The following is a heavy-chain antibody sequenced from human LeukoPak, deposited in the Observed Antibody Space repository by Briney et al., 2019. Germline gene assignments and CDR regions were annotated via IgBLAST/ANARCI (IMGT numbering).Heavy chain of an antibody. CDR3: ARWIEYYDFWSGYYDY. V-gene: IGHV1-2*02. J-gene: IGHJ4*02. CDR1: GYTFTGYY. Sequence: ASVKVSCKASGYTFTGYYMHWVRQAPGQGLEWMGWINPNSGGTNYAQKFQGRVTMTRDTSISTAYMGLSRLRSDDTAVYYCARWIEYYDFWSGYYDYWGQGTLVTVSS. CDR2: INPNSGGT. D-gene: IGHD3-3*01.